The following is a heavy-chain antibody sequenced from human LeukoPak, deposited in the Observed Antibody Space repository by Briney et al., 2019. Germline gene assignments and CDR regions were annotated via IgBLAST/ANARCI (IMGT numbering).Heavy chain of an antibody. CDR3: ARDFGGSGSYSDAFDI. V-gene: IGHV1-2*04. CDR2: INPNSGGT. J-gene: IGHJ3*02. CDR1: GYTFTGYY. D-gene: IGHD3-10*01. Sequence: GASVKVSCKASGYTFTGYYMHWVRQAPGQGLEWMGWINPNSGGTNYAQKFQGWVTMTRDTSISTAYMELSRLRSDDTAVYYCARDFGGSGSYSDAFDIWGQGTMVTVSS.